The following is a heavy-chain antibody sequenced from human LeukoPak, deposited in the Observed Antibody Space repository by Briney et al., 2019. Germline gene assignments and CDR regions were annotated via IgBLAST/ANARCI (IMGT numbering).Heavy chain of an antibody. Sequence: PGGSLRLSCVASGFTFSSYDMHWVRQVTGKGLERVSAIPIIADIYYADSVKGRFTISRENAKNSLYLQMNSLRAGDTAVYYCARAFGAVGGYFGYWGQGTLVTVSS. V-gene: IGHV3-13*01. CDR1: GFTFSSYD. CDR2: IPIIADI. CDR3: ARAFGAVGGYFGY. D-gene: IGHD6-13*01. J-gene: IGHJ4*02.